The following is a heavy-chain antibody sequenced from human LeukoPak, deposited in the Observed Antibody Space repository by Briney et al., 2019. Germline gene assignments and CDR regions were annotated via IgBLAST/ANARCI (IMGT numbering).Heavy chain of an antibody. CDR3: ARGHSGVGSYHMDV. CDR1: GYTFSSYD. J-gene: IGHJ6*03. CDR2: MNPNSGNT. Sequence: GAAVMVSCKASGYTFSSYDMNWVRQAPGQGLEWMGWMNPNSGNTGYAQRFQGRVTMTRTTSTSTAYMELTSLTSNDTAVYFCARGHSGVGSYHMDVWGKGTTVTISS. D-gene: IGHD3-10*01. V-gene: IGHV1-8*01.